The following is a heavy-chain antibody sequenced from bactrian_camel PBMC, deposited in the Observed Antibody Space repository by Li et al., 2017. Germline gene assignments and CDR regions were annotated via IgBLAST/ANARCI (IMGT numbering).Heavy chain of an antibody. J-gene: IGHJ4*01. D-gene: IGHD1*01. CDR1: GFAFSNYD. CDR3: ATAGWPRAGY. Sequence: VQLVESGGGLVQPGESLKLSCAASGFAFSNYDLMWVRQAPGKGLEWVSTIKADTTETFYLPAVKGRFTISRDNVKNTLYLRMIDLKIEDTAVYYCATAGWPRAGYWGQGTQVTVS. V-gene: IGHV3S40*01. CDR2: IKADTTET.